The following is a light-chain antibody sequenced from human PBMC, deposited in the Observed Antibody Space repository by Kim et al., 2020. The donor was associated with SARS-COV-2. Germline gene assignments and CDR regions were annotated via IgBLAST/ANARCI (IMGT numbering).Light chain of an antibody. V-gene: IGLV3-1*01. Sequence: SYELTQSPSVSVSPGQTANITCSGDKLGDKYVCWYQQKPGQSPVLVTYQDTKRPSGIPERFSGSNSGTTATLTISGTQAMDEADYYCQAWDSNTYVFGSGTKVTVL. J-gene: IGLJ1*01. CDR1: KLGDKY. CDR2: QDT. CDR3: QAWDSNTYV.